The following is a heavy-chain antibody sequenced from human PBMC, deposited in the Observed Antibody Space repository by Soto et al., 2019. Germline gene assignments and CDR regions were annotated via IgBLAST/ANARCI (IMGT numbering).Heavy chain of an antibody. CDR3: ARQMSKSDTGHYVYYFDL. CDR2: IDPSDSAT. V-gene: IGHV5-10-1*01. Sequence: WESLKISCKGSGYSFAGYWITWVRQMPGKGLEWLGRIDPSDSATNYSPSFRGHVTISGDRSISTVYLQWSSLQASDTAVYYCARQMSKSDTGHYVYYFDLWGQGTLVTVS. J-gene: IGHJ4*02. CDR1: GYSFAGYW. D-gene: IGHD3-9*01.